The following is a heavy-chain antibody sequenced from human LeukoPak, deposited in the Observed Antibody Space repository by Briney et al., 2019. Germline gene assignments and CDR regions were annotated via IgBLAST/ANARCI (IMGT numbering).Heavy chain of an antibody. CDR3: ARGLRYCSSTSCGGWWFDP. CDR1: GGSISSSSYY. D-gene: IGHD2-2*01. V-gene: IGHV4-39*07. Sequence: SETLSLTCTVSGGSISSSSYYWGWIRQPPGKGLEWIGSIYYSGSTYYNPSLKSRVTISVDTSKNQFSLKLSSVTAADTAVHYCARGLRYCSSTSCGGWWFDPWGQGTLVTVSS. J-gene: IGHJ5*02. CDR2: IYYSGST.